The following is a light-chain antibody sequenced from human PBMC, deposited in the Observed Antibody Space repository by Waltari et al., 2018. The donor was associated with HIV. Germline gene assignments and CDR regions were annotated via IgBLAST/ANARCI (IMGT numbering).Light chain of an antibody. V-gene: IGKV3-15*01. CDR2: GAS. Sequence: EIVLTQSPGTLSLSPGERATLSCRASQSVSSSYLAWYQQKPGQAPRILIYGASTRATGNPARFSGSGSGTEFTLTISSLQSEDFAVYYCQQYNNWPWTFGQGTKVEIK. CDR1: QSVSSSY. J-gene: IGKJ1*01. CDR3: QQYNNWPWT.